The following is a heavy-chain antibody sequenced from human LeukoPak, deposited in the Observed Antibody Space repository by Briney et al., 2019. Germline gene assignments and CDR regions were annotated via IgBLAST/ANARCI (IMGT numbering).Heavy chain of an antibody. CDR1: GFTFSDYW. CDR3: ARGGCSTTSCYHFDS. J-gene: IGHJ4*02. V-gene: IGHV3-7*03. CDR2: IRRDGSQK. Sequence: AGGSLRLSCAASGFTFSDYWMTWLRQAPGKGLEWVANIRRDGSQKNYADFVKGRFTISRDNAKNSLYLLMNSLRSEDTAVYYCARGGCSTTSCYHFDSWGQRTLVTVSS. D-gene: IGHD2-2*01.